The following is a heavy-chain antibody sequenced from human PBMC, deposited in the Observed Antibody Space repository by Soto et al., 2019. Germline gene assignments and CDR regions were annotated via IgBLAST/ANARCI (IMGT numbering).Heavy chain of an antibody. D-gene: IGHD3-10*01. Sequence: QVQLVQSGAELKKPGSSVKVSCKASGDTFSGYPFNWVRQAPGEGLEWMGRISPVFGTTNDAQRFEGRFTYTPDKPTNTAYMELRRLPSEDTAVYYCTRDGGFGELKYWGPGTLVTVSS. CDR2: ISPVFGTT. CDR3: TRDGGFGELKY. CDR1: GDTFSGYP. J-gene: IGHJ4*02. V-gene: IGHV1-69*06.